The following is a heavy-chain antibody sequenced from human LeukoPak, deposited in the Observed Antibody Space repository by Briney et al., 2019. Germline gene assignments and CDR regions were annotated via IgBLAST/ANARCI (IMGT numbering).Heavy chain of an antibody. CDR1: GYSFTSYW. V-gene: IGHV5-51*01. CDR2: IYPGDSDT. Sequence: GESLKISCKGSGYSFTSYWIGWVRQMPGKGLEWMGIIYPGDSDTRYSPSFQGQVTISADESISTAYLQWSSLKASDTAMYYCARLGRITMVRGGILDYWGQGTLVTVSS. D-gene: IGHD3-10*01. CDR3: ARLGRITMVRGGILDY. J-gene: IGHJ4*02.